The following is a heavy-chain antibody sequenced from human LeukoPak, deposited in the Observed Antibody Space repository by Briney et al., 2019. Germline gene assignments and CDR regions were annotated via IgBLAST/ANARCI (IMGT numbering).Heavy chain of an antibody. Sequence: SGGSLRLSCVASGFTFSNHWMHWFRRAPGKGLVWVSRIHEDGGTTNYADSVKGRFTISRDNAKNSLYLQMNSLRAEDTAVYYCARVVLWFGGSDVWGKRTTVTVSS. J-gene: IGHJ6*04. D-gene: IGHD3-10*01. V-gene: IGHV3-74*01. CDR2: IHEDGGTT. CDR1: GFTFSNHW. CDR3: ARVVLWFGGSDV.